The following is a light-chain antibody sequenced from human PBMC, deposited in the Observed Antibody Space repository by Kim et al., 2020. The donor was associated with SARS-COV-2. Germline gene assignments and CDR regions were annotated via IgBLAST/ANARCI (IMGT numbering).Light chain of an antibody. V-gene: IGKV3-11*01. CDR1: QSVGSY. CDR3: QQRANRPTVT. J-gene: IGKJ4*02. CDR2: DAS. Sequence: EIVLTQSPATLSLSPGERATLSCRASQSVGSYLAWYHQRPGQAPRLLIYDASNRATGIPARFSGSGSGTDFTLTINSLAPEDFAVYYCQQRANRPTVTFGGGTKVDIK.